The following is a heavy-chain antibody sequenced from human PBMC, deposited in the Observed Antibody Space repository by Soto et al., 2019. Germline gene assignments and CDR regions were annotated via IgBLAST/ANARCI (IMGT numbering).Heavy chain of an antibody. J-gene: IGHJ4*02. CDR1: GGSISSSSYY. CDR2: IYYSGST. CDR3: ARHYYDSSGYYYSTLHYFDY. Sequence: QLQLQESGPGLVKPSETLSLTCTVSGGSISSSSYYWGWIRQPPGKGLEWIGSIYYSGSTYYNPSLKSRVTISVDTSKNQFSLKLSSVTAADTAVYYCARHYYDSSGYYYSTLHYFDYWGQGTLVTVSS. D-gene: IGHD3-22*01. V-gene: IGHV4-39*01.